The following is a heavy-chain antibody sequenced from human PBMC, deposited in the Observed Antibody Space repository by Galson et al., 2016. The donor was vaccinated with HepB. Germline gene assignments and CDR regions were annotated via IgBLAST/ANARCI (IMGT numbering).Heavy chain of an antibody. CDR3: VFGDDGGEFDF. V-gene: IGHV3-21*01. J-gene: IGHJ4*02. CDR1: GFLFNSYG. D-gene: IGHD2-21*01. Sequence: SLRLSCAASGFLFNSYGIHWVRQAPTKGLEWVSFISSSSTFIYYADSVKGRFTISRDNAQDSLYLQMNNLRAEDTAVYYCVFGDDGGEFDFWGQGTRVTVSS. CDR2: ISSSSTFI.